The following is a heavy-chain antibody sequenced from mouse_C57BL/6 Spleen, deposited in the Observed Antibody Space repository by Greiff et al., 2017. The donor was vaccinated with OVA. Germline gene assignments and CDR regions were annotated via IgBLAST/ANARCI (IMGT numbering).Heavy chain of an antibody. CDR3: VRQNWYFDV. CDR2: IRSKSNNYAT. J-gene: IGHJ1*03. CDR1: GFSFNTYA. Sequence: DVQLVESGGGLVQPKGSLKLSCAASGFSFNTYAMNWVRQAPGKGLEWVARIRSKSNNYATYYADSVKDRFTISRDDSESMLYLQMNNLKTEDTAMYYCVRQNWYFDVWGTGTTVTVSS. V-gene: IGHV10-1*01.